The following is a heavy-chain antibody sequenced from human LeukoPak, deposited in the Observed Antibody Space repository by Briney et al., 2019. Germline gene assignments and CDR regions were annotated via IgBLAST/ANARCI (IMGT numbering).Heavy chain of an antibody. Sequence: PSETLSLTCAVSVYSISSGYYWGWIRQPPGRGRGGIRRFYHSVSTHYKPSLKSGDTLSVDTSKDQFYLKLSSVTAADTAVYYCATQARNCDFWSGYFNRRGYYFDYWGQGTLVTVSS. V-gene: IGHV4-38-2*01. CDR1: VYSISSGYY. CDR3: ATQARNCDFWSGYFNRRGYYFDY. J-gene: IGHJ4*02. CDR2: FYHSVST. D-gene: IGHD3-3*01.